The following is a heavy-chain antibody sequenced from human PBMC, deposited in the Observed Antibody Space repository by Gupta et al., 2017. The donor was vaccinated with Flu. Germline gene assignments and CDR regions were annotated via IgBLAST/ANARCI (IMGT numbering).Heavy chain of an antibody. J-gene: IGHJ4*02. CDR3: ARHGTITMIVVPTFDY. CDR2: IDYSGST. D-gene: IGHD3-22*01. V-gene: IGHV4-39*01. Sequence: QLQLQESGPGLVKPSETLSPTCTVHGGSISSSSYSWGRIRQPPGKGLEWIGSIDYSGSTYYNPSLKSRVTISVDTSKNQFSLKLSSVTAADTAVYYCARHGTITMIVVPTFDYWGQGTLVTVSS. CDR1: GGSISSSSYS.